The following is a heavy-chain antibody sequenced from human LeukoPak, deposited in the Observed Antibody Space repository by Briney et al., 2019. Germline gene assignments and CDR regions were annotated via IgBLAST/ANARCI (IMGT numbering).Heavy chain of an antibody. Sequence: GASVKVSCKASGYNFTDYSIHWVRQAPGQGLEWMGWITPKNGDTSYAQKFQGRVTMTRDTSISTAHMEVSRLTSEDTAVYYCARETVHSGGDSWGQGTLVIVSS. V-gene: IGHV1-2*02. D-gene: IGHD4-23*01. CDR2: ITPKNGDT. CDR3: ARETVHSGGDS. CDR1: GYNFTDYS. J-gene: IGHJ4*02.